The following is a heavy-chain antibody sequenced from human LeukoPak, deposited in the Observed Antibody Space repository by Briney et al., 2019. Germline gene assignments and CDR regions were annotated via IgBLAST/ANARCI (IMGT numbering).Heavy chain of an antibody. CDR1: GFTFSSYG. Sequence: GGSLRLSCAASGFTFSSYGMSWVRQAPGKGLEWVSAISGSGGTTYYADSVKGRFTISRDNSKNTLYLQMNSLRAEDTAVYYCAKDDILTGYAEYYFDYWGQGTLVTVSS. CDR2: ISGSGGTT. CDR3: AKDDILTGYAEYYFDY. J-gene: IGHJ4*02. D-gene: IGHD3-9*01. V-gene: IGHV3-23*01.